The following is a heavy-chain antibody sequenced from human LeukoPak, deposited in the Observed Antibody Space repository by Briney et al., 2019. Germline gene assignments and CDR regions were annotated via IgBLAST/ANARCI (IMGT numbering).Heavy chain of an antibody. J-gene: IGHJ5*02. CDR3: ARSSYDSSGYYGFWFDP. V-gene: IGHV4-59*08. Sequence: PSETLSLTCTVSGGSISSYYWSWIRQPPGKGLEWIGYIYYSGSTNYNPSLKSRVTISVDTSKNQFSLKLGSVTAADTAVYYCARSSYDSSGYYGFWFDPWGQGTLVTVSS. CDR2: IYYSGST. D-gene: IGHD3-22*01. CDR1: GGSISSYY.